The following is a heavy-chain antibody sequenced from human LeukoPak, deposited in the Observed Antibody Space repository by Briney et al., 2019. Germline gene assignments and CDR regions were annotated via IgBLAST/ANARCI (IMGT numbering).Heavy chain of an antibody. D-gene: IGHD3-9*01. J-gene: IGHJ6*02. CDR3: ARFDYDILTGPYYYGMDV. Sequence: ASVKVSCKASGYTFTSYGISWVRQAPGQGFEWMGWISAYNGNTNYAQKLQGRVTMTTDTSTSTAYMELRSLRSDDTAVYYCARFDYDILTGPYYYGMDVWGQGTTVTVSS. CDR1: GYTFTSYG. CDR2: ISAYNGNT. V-gene: IGHV1-18*01.